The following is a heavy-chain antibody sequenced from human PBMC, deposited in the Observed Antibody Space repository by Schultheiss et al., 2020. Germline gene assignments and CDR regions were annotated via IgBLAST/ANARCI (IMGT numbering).Heavy chain of an antibody. Sequence: GESLKISCAASGFTFSSYGMHWVRQAPGKGLEWVAVIWYDGSNKYYADSVKGRFTISRDNSKNTLYLQMNSLRAEDTAVYYCARAWMTTVTTTDYWGQGTLVTVSS. V-gene: IGHV3-33*01. CDR1: GFTFSSYG. J-gene: IGHJ4*02. CDR2: IWYDGSNK. D-gene: IGHD4-17*01. CDR3: ARAWMTTVTTTDY.